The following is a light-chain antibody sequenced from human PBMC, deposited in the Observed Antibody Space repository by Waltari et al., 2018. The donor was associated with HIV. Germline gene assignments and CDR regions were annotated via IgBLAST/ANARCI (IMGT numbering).Light chain of an antibody. V-gene: IGLV1-40*01. CDR3: QSYDGSLGGYV. J-gene: IGLJ1*01. CDR1: ISNIGAGYD. CDR2: GHT. Sequence: SVLTQPPSVSGAPGQRVTISCTGTISNIGAGYDVHWYQQLPGTAPKLPIYGHTNRPSWVPDRFSGSKSGTSASLAITGLQAEYEADDYFQSYDGSLGGYVFGTGTAVTVL.